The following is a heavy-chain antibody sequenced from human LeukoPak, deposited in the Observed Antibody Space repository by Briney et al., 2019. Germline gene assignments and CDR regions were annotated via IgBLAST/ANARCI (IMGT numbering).Heavy chain of an antibody. Sequence: GGSLRLSCVASGFSLSSGYMTWARQAPGKALEWVSLLYSDDSAYYPDSVKGRFTISRDNSKSTLHLQMDTLRTEDTAMYYCARDPWQGSTTLHWGQGIMVTVSS. V-gene: IGHV3-66*02. CDR1: GFSLSSGY. CDR2: LYSDDSA. J-gene: IGHJ4*02. D-gene: IGHD1-26*01. CDR3: ARDPWQGSTTLH.